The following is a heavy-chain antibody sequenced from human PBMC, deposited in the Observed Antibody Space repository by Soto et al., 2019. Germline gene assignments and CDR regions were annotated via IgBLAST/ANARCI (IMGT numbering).Heavy chain of an antibody. Sequence: GGSLRLSCAASGFTFSSYAMSWVRQAPGKGLEWVSAISGSGGSTYYADSVKGRFTTSRDNSKNTLYLQMNSLRAEDTAVYYCAKASGYCSGGSCYRGYYYGMDVWGQGTTVTVSS. CDR1: GFTFSSYA. CDR3: AKASGYCSGGSCYRGYYYGMDV. D-gene: IGHD2-15*01. CDR2: ISGSGGST. J-gene: IGHJ6*02. V-gene: IGHV3-23*01.